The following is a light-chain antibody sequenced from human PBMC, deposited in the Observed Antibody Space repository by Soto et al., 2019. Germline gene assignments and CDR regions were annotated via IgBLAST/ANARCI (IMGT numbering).Light chain of an antibody. CDR3: QQYNNGTPIT. J-gene: IGKJ5*01. CDR1: QSISSN. Sequence: EIELAHSPASLSLSLGERSTLSGRAIQSISSNFLAWYQQKPGQAPRLLIYDTSTRATGIPARFSGSGSGTEFTLTISSLQSEDFAIYYCQQYNNGTPITFGQGARLEI. V-gene: IGKV3-15*01. CDR2: DTS.